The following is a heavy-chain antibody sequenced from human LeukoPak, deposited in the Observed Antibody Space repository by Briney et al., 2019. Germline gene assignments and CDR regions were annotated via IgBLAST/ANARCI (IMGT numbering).Heavy chain of an antibody. V-gene: IGHV3-30*03. J-gene: IGHJ4*02. Sequence: GGSLRHSCAASGFTLNNYVMHWVRQAPRRGLAWVALISFVGYSQGYTDSVKGRFNSSRDNSRNTLYLQMTRLRPRDTAVYYCARDLGSALDDWGQGTLVTVSS. D-gene: IGHD6-19*01. CDR2: ISFVGYSQ. CDR1: GFTLNNYV. CDR3: ARDLGSALDD.